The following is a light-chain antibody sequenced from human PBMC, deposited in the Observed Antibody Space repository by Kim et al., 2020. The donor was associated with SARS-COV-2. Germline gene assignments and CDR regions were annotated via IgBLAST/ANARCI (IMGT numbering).Light chain of an antibody. CDR1: SSNIGGNT. V-gene: IGLV1-44*01. CDR2: SND. J-gene: IGLJ3*02. Sequence: QSVLTQPPSASGTPGQRVAISCSGGSSNIGGNTVNWYQQLPGTAPKVLIYSNDQRPSGVPDRFSGSKSGTSASLAISGLQSEDEAEYYCATWDDSLNGWVFGGGTKVTVL. CDR3: ATWDDSLNGWV.